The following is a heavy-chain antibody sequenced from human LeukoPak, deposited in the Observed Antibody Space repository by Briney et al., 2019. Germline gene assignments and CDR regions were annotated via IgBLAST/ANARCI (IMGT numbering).Heavy chain of an antibody. CDR1: GFTFSSYG. CDR3: ARYVQGQSYDVSGYVDY. V-gene: IGHV3-33*01. Sequence: GGSLRLSCAASGFTFSSYGMHWVRQAPGKGLEWVAVIWYDGSNKYYAGSVKGRFTISRDNSKNTLYLQMNSLRAEDTAVYYCARYVQGQSYDVSGYVDYWGQGTLVTVSS. J-gene: IGHJ4*02. D-gene: IGHD3-22*01. CDR2: IWYDGSNK.